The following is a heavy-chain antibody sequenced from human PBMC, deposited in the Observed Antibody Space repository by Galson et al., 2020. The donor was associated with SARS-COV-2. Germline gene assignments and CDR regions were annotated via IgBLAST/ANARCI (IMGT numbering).Heavy chain of an antibody. D-gene: IGHD3-9*01. CDR3: ARGEVGMYDILTGYHYYYGMDV. CDR1: GDSVSSNSAA. CDR2: TYYRSKWYN. Sequence: SQTLSLTCANSGDSVSSNSAAWNWIRQSPSRGLEWLGRTYYRSKWYNDYAASVKSRITINPDTSKNQFSLQLNSVTPEDTAVYYCARGEVGMYDILTGYHYYYGMDVWGQGTTVTVSS. V-gene: IGHV6-1*01. J-gene: IGHJ6*02.